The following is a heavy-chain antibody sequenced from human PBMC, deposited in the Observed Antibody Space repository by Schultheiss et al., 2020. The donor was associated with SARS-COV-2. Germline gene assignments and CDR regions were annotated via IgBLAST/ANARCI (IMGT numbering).Heavy chain of an antibody. Sequence: GESLKISCKASGYTFTGYYMHWVRQAPGQGLEWMGWINPNSGGTNYAQKFQGRVTMTRDTSISTAYMELSRLRSDDTAVYYCARGDYDSRFDPWGQGTLVTVSS. D-gene: IGHD3-22*01. CDR2: INPNSGGT. V-gene: IGHV1-2*02. CDR3: ARGDYDSRFDP. J-gene: IGHJ5*02. CDR1: GYTFTGYY.